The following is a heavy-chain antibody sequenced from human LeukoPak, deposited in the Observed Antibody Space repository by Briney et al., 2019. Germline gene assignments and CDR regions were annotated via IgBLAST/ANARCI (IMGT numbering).Heavy chain of an antibody. J-gene: IGHJ6*03. CDR2: ISGSGGST. V-gene: IGHV3-23*01. CDR3: AKTRAAATSSSYYYYMDV. D-gene: IGHD6-13*01. CDR1: GITFSSYA. Sequence: PGGSLRLSCAASGITFSSYAMSWVRQAPGKGLEWVSAISGSGGSTYYADSVKGRFTISRDNSKNTLYLQMNSLRAEDTAVYYCAKTRAAATSSSYYYYMDVWGKGTTVTVSS.